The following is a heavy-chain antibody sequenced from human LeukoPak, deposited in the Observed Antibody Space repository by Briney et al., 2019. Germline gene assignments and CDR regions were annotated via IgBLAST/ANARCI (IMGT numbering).Heavy chain of an antibody. CDR2: VYNSGNT. CDR3: ARRGYYMDV. J-gene: IGHJ6*03. V-gene: IGHV4-59*01. CDR1: GGSISSYF. Sequence: PSETLSLTCTVSGGSISSYFWSWIRQPPGKGLEWIGYVYNSGNTNYNPSLKSRVTISVDTSKNQFSLKLSSVTAADTAVYYCARRGYYMDVWGKGITVTVSS.